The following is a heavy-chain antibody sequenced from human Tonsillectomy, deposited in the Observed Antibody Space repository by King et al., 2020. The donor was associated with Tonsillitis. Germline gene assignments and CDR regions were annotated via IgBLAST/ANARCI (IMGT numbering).Heavy chain of an antibody. CDR3: AKETPSTFPFGGVIVAGAFDY. CDR1: GFTFDDYA. Sequence: VQLVQSGGGLVQPGRSLRLSCAASGFTFDDYAMHWVRQAPGKGLEWVSGISWNSGSIGYADSVKGRFTISRDNAKNSLYLQMNSLRAEDTALYYCAKETPSTFPFGGVIVAGAFDYWGQGTLVTVSS. D-gene: IGHD3-16*02. J-gene: IGHJ4*02. V-gene: IGHV3-9*01. CDR2: ISWNSGSI.